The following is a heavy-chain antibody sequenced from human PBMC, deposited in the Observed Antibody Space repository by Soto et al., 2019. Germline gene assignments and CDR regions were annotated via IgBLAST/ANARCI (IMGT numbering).Heavy chain of an antibody. D-gene: IGHD6-19*01. CDR3: ARDGTGWTGGDH. Sequence: GGPLRLSCAASGFTFSDYDMHWVRQAPGKRLEWVAVLWRDGSKVYYADSVKGRFTISRDNSKNTLYLQMNSLRVEDTAVYYCARDGTGWTGGDHWGQGTLVTVSS. CDR1: GFTFSDYD. V-gene: IGHV3-33*01. CDR2: LWRDGSKV. J-gene: IGHJ4*02.